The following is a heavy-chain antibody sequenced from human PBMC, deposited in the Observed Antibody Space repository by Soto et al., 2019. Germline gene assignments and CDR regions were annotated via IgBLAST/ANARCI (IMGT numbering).Heavy chain of an antibody. CDR1: GGSISSGGYY. D-gene: IGHD4-4*01. J-gene: IGHJ6*02. V-gene: IGHV4-31*03. CDR3: ARRTTVTTISNYYYGMDV. CDR2: IYYSGST. Sequence: PSETLSLTCTVSGGSISSGGYYWSWIRQHPGKGLEWIGYIYYSGSTYYNPSLKSRVTISVDTSKNQFSLKLSSVTAADTAVYYCARRTTVTTISNYYYGMDVWGQGTTVTVSS.